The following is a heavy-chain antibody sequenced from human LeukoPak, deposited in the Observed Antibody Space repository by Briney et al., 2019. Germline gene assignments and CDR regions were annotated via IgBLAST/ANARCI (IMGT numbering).Heavy chain of an antibody. Sequence: GGSLRLSCAASGFTFSSYEMNWVRQAPGKGPEWVSYISSSGSTIYYADSVKGRFTISRDNAKNSLYLQMNSLRAEDTAVYYCARMPPGVVYWFDPWGQGTLVTVSS. J-gene: IGHJ5*02. D-gene: IGHD3-3*01. V-gene: IGHV3-48*03. CDR3: ARMPPGVVYWFDP. CDR1: GFTFSSYE. CDR2: ISSSGSTI.